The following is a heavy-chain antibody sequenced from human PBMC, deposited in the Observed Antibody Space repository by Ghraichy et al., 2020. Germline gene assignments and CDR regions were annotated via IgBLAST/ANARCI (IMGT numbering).Heavy chain of an antibody. CDR2: INHSGST. CDR3: ARGDLGLRFLEWLFGWFDP. J-gene: IGHJ5*02. Sequence: SETLSLTCAVYGGSFSGYYWSWIRQPPGKGLEWIGEINHSGSTNYNPSLKSRVTISVDTSKNQFSLKLSSVTAADTAVYYCARGDLGLRFLEWLFGWFDPWGQGTLVTVSS. CDR1: GGSFSGYY. D-gene: IGHD3-3*01. V-gene: IGHV4-34*01.